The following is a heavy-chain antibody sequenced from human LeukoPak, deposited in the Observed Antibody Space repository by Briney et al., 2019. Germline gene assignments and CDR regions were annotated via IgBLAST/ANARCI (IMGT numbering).Heavy chain of an antibody. J-gene: IGHJ6*02. V-gene: IGHV3-11*06. Sequence: GGSLRLSCAASGFTFSDYYMTWIRQAPGKGLEWVSYISSGSPYTNYADSVKGRFTISRDNAENSLYLQMNSLRAEDTAVYYCARDLYDILTGSDYYYGMDVWGQGTTVTVSS. CDR3: ARDLYDILTGSDYYYGMDV. CDR2: ISSGSPYT. D-gene: IGHD3-9*01. CDR1: GFTFSDYY.